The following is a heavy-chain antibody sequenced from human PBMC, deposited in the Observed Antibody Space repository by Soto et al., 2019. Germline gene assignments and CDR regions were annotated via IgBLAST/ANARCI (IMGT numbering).Heavy chain of an antibody. Sequence: ASVKVSCKASGYTFTSYAMHWVRQAPGQRLEWMGWINAGNGNTKYSQKFQGRVTITRDTSASTAYMELSSLRSEDTAVYYCARGRGDSSRLWWFDPWGQGTLVTVSS. CDR1: GYTFTSYA. CDR2: INAGNGNT. V-gene: IGHV1-3*01. J-gene: IGHJ5*02. D-gene: IGHD5-18*01. CDR3: ARGRGDSSRLWWFDP.